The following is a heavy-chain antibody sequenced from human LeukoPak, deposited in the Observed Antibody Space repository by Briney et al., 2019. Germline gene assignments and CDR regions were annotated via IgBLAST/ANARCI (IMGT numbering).Heavy chain of an antibody. CDR2: IYTSGST. J-gene: IGHJ6*03. CDR1: GGPISSGSYY. D-gene: IGHD2-15*01. V-gene: IGHV4-61*02. CDR3: ARERCSGGSCYGYYYYYYMDV. Sequence: SETLSLTCTVSGGPISSGSYYWSWIRQPAGKGLEWIGRIYTSGSTNYNPSLKSRVTISVDTSKNQFSLKLSSVTAADTAVYYCARERCSGGSCYGYYYYYYMDVWGKGTTVTISS.